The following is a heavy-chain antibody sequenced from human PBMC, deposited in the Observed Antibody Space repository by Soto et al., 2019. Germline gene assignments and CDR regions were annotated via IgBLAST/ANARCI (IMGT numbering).Heavy chain of an antibody. V-gene: IGHV4-39*01. J-gene: IGHJ6*03. CDR1: GGSVSSGSYY. CDR3: ARNVGGYYYYMDV. CDR2: IYYSGNT. Sequence: SETLSLTCTVSGGSVSSGSYYWGWIRQPPGKGLEWIGSIYYSGNTYYNPSLKSRVTISVDTSKNQFSLKLSSVTAADTAVYYCARNVGGYYYYMDVWGKGTTVTVSS. D-gene: IGHD2-15*01.